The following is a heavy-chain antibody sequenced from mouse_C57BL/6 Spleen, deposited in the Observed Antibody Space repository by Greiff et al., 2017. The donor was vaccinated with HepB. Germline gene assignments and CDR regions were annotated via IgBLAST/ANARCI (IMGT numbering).Heavy chain of an antibody. CDR2: INPNNGGT. CDR1: GYTFTDYY. J-gene: IGHJ2*01. V-gene: IGHV1-26*01. D-gene: IGHD1-1*01. Sequence: VQLQQSGPELVKPGASVKISCKASGYTFTDYYMNWVKQSHGKSLEWIGDINPNNGGTSYNQKFKGKATLTVDKSSSTAYMELRSLTSEDSAVYYCARWNNYYGSSYGYWGQGTTLTVSS. CDR3: ARWNNYYGSSYGY.